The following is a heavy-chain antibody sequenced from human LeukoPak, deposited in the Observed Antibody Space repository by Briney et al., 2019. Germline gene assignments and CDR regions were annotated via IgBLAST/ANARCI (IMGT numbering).Heavy chain of an antibody. D-gene: IGHD6-13*01. CDR1: GYXFTGYY. CDR2: INPHSGDT. V-gene: IGHV1-2*02. Sequence: ASVKVSCKASGYXFTGYYMHWVRRAPGQGLEWLGGINPHSGDTNYAQKFQGRVTMTRDTSISTAYMELSRLRSDDTAVYYCARDNLDGSSWELDYWGQGTLVTVSS. CDR3: ARDNLDGSSWELDY. J-gene: IGHJ4*02.